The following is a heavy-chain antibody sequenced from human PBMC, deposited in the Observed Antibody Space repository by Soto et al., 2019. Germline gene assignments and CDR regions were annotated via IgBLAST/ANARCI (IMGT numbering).Heavy chain of an antibody. CDR2: ILGSGVGA. CDR3: AKDFRSDGRYDLDH. D-gene: IGHD3-3*01. V-gene: IGHV3-23*01. Sequence: PGGSLRLSCAASGFNFRTYAMNWVRQAPGKGLEWVALILGSGVGADYADSVKGRFIISRDNSKNTLFLQMRSLRADDTAIYYCAKDFRSDGRYDLDHWGQGTMVT. CDR1: GFNFRTYA. J-gene: IGHJ4*02.